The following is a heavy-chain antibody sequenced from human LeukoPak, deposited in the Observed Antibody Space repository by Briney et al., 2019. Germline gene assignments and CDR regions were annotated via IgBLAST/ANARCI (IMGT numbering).Heavy chain of an antibody. CDR1: GGSISSSSYY. Sequence: SETLSLTCTVSGGSISSSSYYWGWIRQPPGKGLEWIGSIYYSGSTYYNPSLKSRVTISVGTSKNQFSLKLSSVTAADTAVYYCASRYSSSWYYFDYWGQGTLVNVSS. J-gene: IGHJ4*02. CDR3: ASRYSSSWYYFDY. D-gene: IGHD6-13*01. V-gene: IGHV4-39*01. CDR2: IYYSGST.